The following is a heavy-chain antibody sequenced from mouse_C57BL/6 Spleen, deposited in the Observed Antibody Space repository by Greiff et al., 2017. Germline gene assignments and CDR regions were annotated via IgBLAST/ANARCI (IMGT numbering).Heavy chain of an antibody. CDR1: GYTFTDYY. V-gene: IGHV1-76*01. D-gene: IGHD1-1*01. Sequence: LVESGAELVRPGASVKLSCKASGYTFTDYYINWVKQRPGQGLEWIARIYPGSGNTYYNEKFKGKATLTAEKSSSTAYMQLSSLTSEDSAVYFCATPSYGSVLDYWGQGTSVTVSS. CDR2: IYPGSGNT. CDR3: ATPSYGSVLDY. J-gene: IGHJ4*01.